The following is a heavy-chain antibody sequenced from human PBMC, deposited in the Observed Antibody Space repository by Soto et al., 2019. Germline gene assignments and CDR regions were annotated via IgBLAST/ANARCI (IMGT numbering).Heavy chain of an antibody. CDR1: GSSIDTITYY. D-gene: IGHD3-16*01. J-gene: IGHJ5*02. CDR2: MHYSRTT. V-gene: IGHV4-39*01. CDR3: ARQSVLMLGCGMARAWFAP. Sequence: SETLSLTCSVSGSSIDTITYYWAWLRQPPGKGLEWIGSMHYSRTTYYNPSFQGRVTMSADTSTNLFSLKLSSVTAADSAVYYCARQSVLMLGCGMARAWFAPSGQGTLVTVSS.